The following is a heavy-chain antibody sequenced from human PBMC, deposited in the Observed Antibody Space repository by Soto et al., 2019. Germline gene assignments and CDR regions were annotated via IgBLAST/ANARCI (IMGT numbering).Heavy chain of an antibody. J-gene: IGHJ3*01. CDR1: GFTFSSYS. V-gene: IGHV3-48*01. CDR3: ARVSGYHSH. D-gene: IGHD5-12*01. Sequence: PGGSLRLSCAATGFTFSSYSMNWVRQAPGKGLEWVSYISSSSSTIYYADSVKGRFTISRDNAKNSLYLQMNSLRAEDTAVYYCARVSGYHSHWGQGTMVTVSS. CDR2: ISSSSSTI.